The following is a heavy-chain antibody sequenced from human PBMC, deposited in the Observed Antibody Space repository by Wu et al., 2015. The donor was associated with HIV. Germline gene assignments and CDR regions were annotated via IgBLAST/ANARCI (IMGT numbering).Heavy chain of an antibody. V-gene: IGHV1-46*01. CDR1: GYTFINYY. CDR3: ARADGYGDLDY. CDR2: IDPSGGKT. Sequence: QVQLVQSGAEMKKPGASVKVSCKASGYTFINYYIHWVRQAPGQGLEWMGIIDPSGGKTTYAQKFQGRVTVTRDTSTRIVYMELSSLKSDDTAVYFCARADGYGDLDYWGQGTLVTVSS. J-gene: IGHJ4*02. D-gene: IGHD4-17*01.